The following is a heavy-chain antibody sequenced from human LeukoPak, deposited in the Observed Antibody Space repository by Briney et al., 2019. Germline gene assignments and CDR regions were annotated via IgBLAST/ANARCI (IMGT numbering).Heavy chain of an antibody. J-gene: IGHJ4*02. CDR3: ARDRFTMIARVGLFDY. V-gene: IGHV3-48*02. CDR1: GFTFSSYS. CDR2: ISSSSSTI. D-gene: IGHD3-22*01. Sequence: PGGSLRLSCAASGFTFSSYSMNWVRQAPGKGLEWVSYISSSSSTIYYADSVKGRFTISRDNAKNSLYLQMNSLRDEDTAVYYCARDRFTMIARVGLFDYWGQGTLVTVSS.